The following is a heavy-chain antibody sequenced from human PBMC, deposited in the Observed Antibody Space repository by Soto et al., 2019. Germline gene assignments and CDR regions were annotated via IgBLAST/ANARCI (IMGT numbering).Heavy chain of an antibody. J-gene: IGHJ4*02. V-gene: IGHV5-51*01. CDR1: GYSFTSYW. Sequence: GESLKISCKGSGYSFTSYWIGWVRQMPGKGLEWMGIIYPGDSDTRYSPSFQGQATISADKSISTAYLQWSSLKASDPAMYYCARLPLKEIAVAGLDYWGQGTLVTVSS. CDR2: IYPGDSDT. CDR3: ARLPLKEIAVAGLDY. D-gene: IGHD6-19*01.